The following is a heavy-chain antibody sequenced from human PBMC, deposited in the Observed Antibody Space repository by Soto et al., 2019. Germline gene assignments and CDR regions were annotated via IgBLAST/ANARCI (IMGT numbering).Heavy chain of an antibody. Sequence: EVQLVESGGGLVQPGGSLRLSCAASGFTFSDHYMDWVRQAPGKGLEWVGRAGNKAHSFTTEYAASVKGRFTISRDDSKNSLYLQMNSLKTEDTAVYYCVRLDGSYYPDYWGQGTRVTVSS. CDR1: GFTFSDHY. CDR2: AGNKAHSFTT. CDR3: VRLDGSYYPDY. V-gene: IGHV3-72*01. J-gene: IGHJ4*02. D-gene: IGHD1-26*01.